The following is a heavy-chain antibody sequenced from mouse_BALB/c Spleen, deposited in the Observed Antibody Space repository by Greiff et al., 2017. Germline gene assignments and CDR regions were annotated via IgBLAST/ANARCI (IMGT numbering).Heavy chain of an antibody. CDR2: IWGDGST. J-gene: IGHJ4*01. CDR3: ARDLPKGNYEGYYAMDY. D-gene: IGHD2-1*01. Sequence: VQRVESGPGLVAPSQSLSITCTVSGFSLTGYGVNWVRQPPGKGLEWLGMIWGDGSTDYNSALKSRLSISKDNSKSQVFLKMNSLQTDDTARYYCARDLPKGNYEGYYAMDYWGQGTSVTVSS. CDR1: GFSLTGYG. V-gene: IGHV2-6-7*01.